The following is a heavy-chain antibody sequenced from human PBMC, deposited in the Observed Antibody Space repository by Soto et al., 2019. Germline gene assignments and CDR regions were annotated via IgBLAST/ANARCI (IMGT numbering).Heavy chain of an antibody. J-gene: IGHJ4*02. V-gene: IGHV1-46*01. D-gene: IGHD4-17*01. CDR2: INPSGGTT. CDR3: ASLATVTAPYYFDY. CDR1: GYIFINYY. Sequence: GASVKVSCKASGYIFINYYMHWVRQAPGQGLEWMGVINPSGGTTSYAQKFQGRVTMTRETSTSTVYMELSSLRSDDMAVYYCASLATVTAPYYFDYWGQGNLVTLCS.